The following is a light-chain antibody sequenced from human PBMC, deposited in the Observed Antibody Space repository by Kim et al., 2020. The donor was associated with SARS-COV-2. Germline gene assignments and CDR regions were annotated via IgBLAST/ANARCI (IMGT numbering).Light chain of an antibody. CDR2: AAD. CDR3: QESHTPPQIT. CDR1: QSISIY. Sequence: SVVDSVTISCRASQSISIYLNWYQQKPGKAPSLLIYAADTVQSGVSARFSGSGSGTNFTLTISSLQPEDCATYYCQESHTPPQITFGQGTRLEIK. J-gene: IGKJ5*01. V-gene: IGKV1-39*01.